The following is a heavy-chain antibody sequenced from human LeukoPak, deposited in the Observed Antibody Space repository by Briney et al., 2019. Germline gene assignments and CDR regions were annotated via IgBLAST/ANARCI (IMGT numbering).Heavy chain of an antibody. CDR1: GFTFKDYA. D-gene: IGHD5-18*01. V-gene: IGHV3-9*01. CDR3: AKDTRGYSYGSYFDY. CDR2: ISWNSGNI. J-gene: IGHJ4*02. Sequence: GGSLRLSCTASGFTFKDYAMYWVRQAPGKGLEWVSGISWNSGNIGYADSVKGRFTISRDNAKNSLYLQMNSLRADDTALYYCAKDTRGYSYGSYFDYWGQGTLVAVSS.